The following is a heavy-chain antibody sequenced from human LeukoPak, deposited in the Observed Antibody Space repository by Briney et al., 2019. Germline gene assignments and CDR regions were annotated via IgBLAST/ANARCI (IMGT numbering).Heavy chain of an antibody. CDR1: GYTFTSYY. J-gene: IGHJ4*02. CDR3: ATDFNTAMALDY. CDR2: INPSGGST. D-gene: IGHD5-18*01. V-gene: IGHV1-46*01. Sequence: GASVKVSCKASGYTFTSYYMHWVRQAPGQGLEWMGIINPSGGSTSYAQKFQGRVTMTEDTSTDTAYMELSSLRSEDTAVYYCATDFNTAMALDYWGQGTLVTVSS.